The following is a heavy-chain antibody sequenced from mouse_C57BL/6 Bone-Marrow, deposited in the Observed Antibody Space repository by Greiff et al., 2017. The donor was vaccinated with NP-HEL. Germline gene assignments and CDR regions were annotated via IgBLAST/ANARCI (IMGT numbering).Heavy chain of an antibody. V-gene: IGHV7-3*01. CDR3: ARHQLYSNFAY. J-gene: IGHJ3*01. CDR1: GFTFTDYY. CDR2: IRNKANGYTT. Sequence: EVKLMESGGGLVQPGGSLSLSCAASGFTFTDYYMSWVRQPPGKALEWLGFIRNKANGYTTEYSASVKGRFTISRDNSQSILYLQMNALRAEDSATYYCARHQLYSNFAYWGQGTLVTVSA. D-gene: IGHD2-5*01.